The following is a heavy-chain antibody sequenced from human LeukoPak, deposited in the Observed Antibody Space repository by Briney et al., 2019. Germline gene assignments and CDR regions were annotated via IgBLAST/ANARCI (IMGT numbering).Heavy chain of an antibody. J-gene: IGHJ6*02. D-gene: IGHD2-8*01. CDR3: ARDRYCTNGVCPVYYYYGMDV. CDR1: GYTFTRYG. V-gene: IGHV1-18*01. CDR2: LSAYNGNT. Sequence: ASVKVSCKASGYTFTRYGISWVRQAPGQGLEWMGWLSAYNGNTNYAQKLQGRVTMTTDTSTSTAYMELRSLRSDDTAVYYCARDRYCTNGVCPVYYYYGMDVWGQGTTVTVSS.